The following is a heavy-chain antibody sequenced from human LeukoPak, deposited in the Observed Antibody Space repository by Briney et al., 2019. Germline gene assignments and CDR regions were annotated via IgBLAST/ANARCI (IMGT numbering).Heavy chain of an antibody. Sequence: GRSLRLSCAASGFTFDDYAMHWVRQAPGKGLEWVSGINRNSGSIGYGDSVKGRFTISRDNAKKSLYLQMNSLRAEDTAVYYCARDRSRFYYWGQGTPVTVS. CDR3: ARDRSRFYY. CDR2: INRNSGSI. D-gene: IGHD2-2*01. CDR1: GFTFDDYA. V-gene: IGHV3-9*01. J-gene: IGHJ4*02.